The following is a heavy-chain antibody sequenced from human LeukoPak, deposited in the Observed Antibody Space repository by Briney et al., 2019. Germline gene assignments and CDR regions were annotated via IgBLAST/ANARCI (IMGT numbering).Heavy chain of an antibody. D-gene: IGHD3-10*01. J-gene: IGHJ4*02. V-gene: IGHV4-59*01. Sequence: NPSETLSLTCTVSGGSLSGFYWSWIRQPPGKGLEWIGYVYYSGSTTYSPSLKSRVTISVDTSENQFSLKLSSVTAADTAVYYCARAPPPSMVRGVIISEFDYWGQGTLVTVSS. CDR3: ARAPPPSMVRGVIISEFDY. CDR2: VYYSGST. CDR1: GGSLSGFY.